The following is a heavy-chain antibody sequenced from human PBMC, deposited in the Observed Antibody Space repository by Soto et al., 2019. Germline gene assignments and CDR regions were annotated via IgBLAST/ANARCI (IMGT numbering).Heavy chain of an antibody. V-gene: IGHV3-53*01. Sequence: EVQVVESGGGLIQPGGSLRLSCEVSGFSVTANYMSWVRQARGKGLEWVSVIYSGGSTYCIDSVKGRFSISRDISKNTLYLQMNSLRAEDTAVYYCHGYGYWGQGTLVTVSS. CDR1: GFSVTANY. J-gene: IGHJ4*02. CDR3: HGYGY. CDR2: IYSGGST. D-gene: IGHD5-12*01.